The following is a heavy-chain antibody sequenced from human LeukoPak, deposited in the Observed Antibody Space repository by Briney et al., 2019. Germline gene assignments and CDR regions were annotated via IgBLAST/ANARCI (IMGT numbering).Heavy chain of an antibody. CDR2: IYHGGST. D-gene: IGHD3-9*01. CDR1: GYSISDGYY. V-gene: IGHV4-38-2*02. Sequence: PQTLSLTCTVSGYSISDGYYWGWIRQPPGKGLEWIATIYHGGSTYYNPSLESRVTISLDTSKNHFSLNLTSVTAADTAMYYCARVAERTWLPYDAAFDIWGRGTMVTVSS. J-gene: IGHJ3*02. CDR3: ARVAERTWLPYDAAFDI.